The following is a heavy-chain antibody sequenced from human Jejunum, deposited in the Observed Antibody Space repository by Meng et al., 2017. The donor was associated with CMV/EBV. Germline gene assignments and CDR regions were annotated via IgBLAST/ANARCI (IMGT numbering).Heavy chain of an antibody. CDR2: FYYTGSA. D-gene: IGHD6-25*01. CDR3: ARAAVDTGDFDL. CDR1: GGSITDYY. V-gene: IGHV4-4*07. J-gene: IGHJ4*02. Sequence: QVQLQESGPGLVTPSETLSLTCTVSGGSITDYYWSWIRQPAGKRLEWIGRFYYTGSANYNPSLENRVTMSLDTSKNRFSLNLSSVTAADTAVYYCARAAVDTGDFDLWGLGILVTVSS.